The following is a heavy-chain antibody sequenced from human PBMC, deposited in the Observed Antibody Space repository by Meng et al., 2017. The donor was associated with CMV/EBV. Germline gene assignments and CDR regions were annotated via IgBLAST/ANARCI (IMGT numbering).Heavy chain of an antibody. CDR2: IRYDGSNK. V-gene: IGHV3-30*02. CDR1: GFTFSSYG. D-gene: IGHD3-3*01. CDR3: AKDQYYDFWSGYYYYYGMDV. Sequence: GGSLRLSCAASGFTFSSYGMHWVRQAPGKGLKWVAFIRYDGSNKYYADSVKGRFTISRDNSKNTLYLQMNSLRAEDTAVYYCAKDQYYDFWSGYYYYYGMDVWGQGTTVTVSS. J-gene: IGHJ6*02.